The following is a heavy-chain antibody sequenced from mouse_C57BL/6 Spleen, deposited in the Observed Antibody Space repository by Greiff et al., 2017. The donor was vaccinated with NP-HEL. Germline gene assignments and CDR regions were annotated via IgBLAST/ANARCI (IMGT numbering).Heavy chain of an antibody. CDR2: INPNYGTT. V-gene: IGHV1-39*01. CDR1: GYSFTDYN. D-gene: IGHD1-1*01. Sequence: EVQLQQSGPELVKPGASVKISCKASGYSFTDYNMNWVKQSNGKSLEWIGVINPNYGTTSYNQKFKGKATLTVDQSSSTAYMQLNSLTSDDSAVYYGAREGYYGSSYYFDYWGQGTTLTVSS. CDR3: AREGYYGSSYYFDY. J-gene: IGHJ2*01.